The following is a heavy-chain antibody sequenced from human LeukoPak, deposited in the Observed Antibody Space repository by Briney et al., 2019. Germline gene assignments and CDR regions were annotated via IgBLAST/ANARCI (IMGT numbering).Heavy chain of an antibody. CDR2: IYYSGST. CDR1: GGSISSYY. Sequence: SETLSLTCTVSGGSISSYYWSWIRQPPGKGLEWIGYIYYSGSTNYNPSLKSRVTISVDTSKNQFSLKLSSVTAADTAVYYCARVSRYDFWSGFRISVFDYWGQGTLVTVSS. CDR3: ARVSRYDFWSGFRISVFDY. J-gene: IGHJ4*02. D-gene: IGHD3-3*01. V-gene: IGHV4-59*01.